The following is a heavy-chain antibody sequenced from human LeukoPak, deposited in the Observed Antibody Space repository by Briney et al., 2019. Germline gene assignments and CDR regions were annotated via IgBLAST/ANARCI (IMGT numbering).Heavy chain of an antibody. J-gene: IGHJ4*02. V-gene: IGHV3-11*04. Sequence: PGESLRLSCAASGFTFSDYYMSWIRQAPGKGREWVSYIISSGSTIYYAASVQGRFSISRDNAKNSLYLQMNSLRAEAPAVYSCERSTWENALDYWGQGTLVTVSS. D-gene: IGHD1-1*01. CDR2: IISSGSTI. CDR3: ERSTWENALDY. CDR1: GFTFSDYY.